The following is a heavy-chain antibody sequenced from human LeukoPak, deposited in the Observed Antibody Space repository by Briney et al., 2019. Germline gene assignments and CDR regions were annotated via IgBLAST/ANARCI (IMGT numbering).Heavy chain of an antibody. V-gene: IGHV4-4*08. D-gene: IGHD3-22*01. CDR2: IWTDGGT. CDR1: GDSFSSGY. J-gene: IGHJ4*02. Sequence: SETLSLACALSGDSFSSGYWNWIRQPPGKGLEWIGRIWTDGGTSYKPSLKSRVTISVDTSKNQFSLRLSSVTAADTAVYYCARGRDSRGYQFKGFDYWGQGTLVTVSS. CDR3: ARGRDSRGYQFKGFDY.